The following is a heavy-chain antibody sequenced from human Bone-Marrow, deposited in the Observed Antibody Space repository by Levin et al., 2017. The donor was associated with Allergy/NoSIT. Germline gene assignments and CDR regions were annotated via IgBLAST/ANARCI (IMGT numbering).Heavy chain of an antibody. J-gene: IGHJ5*02. D-gene: IGHD3-3*01. Sequence: ASVKVSCKASGYTFIIYYINWVRQAIGQGLEWMGWMNPNSGHTGYLQKFSGRVTMTRNTSTNTAYMELSSLRSDDTAVYFCARGGEVLSGFYDATPSNWFDPWGQGTLVSVSS. CDR2: MNPNSGHT. V-gene: IGHV1-8*01. CDR3: ARGGEVLSGFYDATPSNWFDP. CDR1: GYTFIIYY.